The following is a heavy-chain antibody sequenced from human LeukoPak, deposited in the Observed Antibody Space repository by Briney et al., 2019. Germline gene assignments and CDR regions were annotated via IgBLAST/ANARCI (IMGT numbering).Heavy chain of an antibody. CDR1: GFTFSSYS. D-gene: IGHD6-13*01. CDR2: ISSSSSYI. V-gene: IGHV3-21*01. CDR3: ARDLYRGVAAAAPRY. Sequence: ESGGSLRPSCAASGFTFSSYSMNWVRQAPGKGLEWVSSISSSSSYIYYADSVKGRFTISRDNAKNSLYLQMNSLRAEDTAVYYCARDLYRGVAAAAPRYWGQGTLVTVSS. J-gene: IGHJ4*02.